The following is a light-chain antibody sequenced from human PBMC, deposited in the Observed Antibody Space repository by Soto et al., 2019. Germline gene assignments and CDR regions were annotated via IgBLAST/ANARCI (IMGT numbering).Light chain of an antibody. CDR2: GAS. Sequence: EVVMTQSPVTLSVSPGERATLFCRASQSVRSHLAWFQQKPGQAPNLLIFGASTRATGVPARFSGSESGTESTLTISSLQSEDVGLYFCQQYNDWPRTFGGGTKV. V-gene: IGKV3-15*01. CDR1: QSVRSH. J-gene: IGKJ4*01. CDR3: QQYNDWPRT.